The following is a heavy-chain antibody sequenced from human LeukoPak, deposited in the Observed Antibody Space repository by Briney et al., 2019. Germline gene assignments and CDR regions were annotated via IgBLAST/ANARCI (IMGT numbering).Heavy chain of an antibody. CDR3: ARGGYSGSGNYFDY. D-gene: IGHD3-10*01. Sequence: GGSLRLSCAASGFTVSSNYMTWVRQAPGKGLEWVSVIYTGGSTYYADSVKGRFTISGDNSKNTLYLQMNSLRAEDTAVYYCARGGYSGSGNYFDYWGQGTLVTVSS. V-gene: IGHV3-66*01. J-gene: IGHJ4*02. CDR2: IYTGGST. CDR1: GFTVSSNY.